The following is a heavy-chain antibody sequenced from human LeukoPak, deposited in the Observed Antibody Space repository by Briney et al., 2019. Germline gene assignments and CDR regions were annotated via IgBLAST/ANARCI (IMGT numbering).Heavy chain of an antibody. CDR3: VSGIGWLPDY. D-gene: IGHD6-19*01. CDR2: IKQDGREK. V-gene: IGHV3-7*03. J-gene: IGHJ4*02. CDR1: AGFTCSDYW. Sequence: GGSLRLSCAASAGFTCSDYWMSWVRQAPGKGLEWVAIIKQDGREKLYVDSVKGRFTISRDNAKSSLYLQMNSLRAEDTAVYYCVSGIGWLPDYWGQGTLVTVSS.